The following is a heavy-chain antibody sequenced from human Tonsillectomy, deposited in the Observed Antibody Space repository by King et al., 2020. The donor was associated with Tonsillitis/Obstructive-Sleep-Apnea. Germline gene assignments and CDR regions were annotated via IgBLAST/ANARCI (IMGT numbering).Heavy chain of an antibody. V-gene: IGHV3-15*01. CDR1: GFSFSITW. CDR2: VKSKPDGETT. J-gene: IGHJ4*02. D-gene: IGHD2-2*01. CDR3: SADSYRSSAQAFDY. Sequence: VQLVESGGGLVKPGGSLRLSCAASGFSFSITWMNWVRQAPGKGLEWVGRVKSKPDGETTDYAAPVKGRFTISRDDSENTLYLQMNSLKTDDTAVYYCSADSYRSSAQAFDYWGQGTLVTVSS.